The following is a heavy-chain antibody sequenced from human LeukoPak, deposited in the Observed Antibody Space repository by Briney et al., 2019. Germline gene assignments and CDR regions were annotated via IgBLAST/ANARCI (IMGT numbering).Heavy chain of an antibody. CDR2: ITSSSASM. V-gene: IGHV3-21*04. CDR1: GFTFTTYS. CDR3: AKPPRAPQLGRNYFDY. Sequence: PGGSLRLSCAASGFTFTTYSMNWVRQAPGKGLEWVSSITSSSASMHYADSVKGRFTISRDNAENTLYLQMNSLRAEDTAVYYCAKPPRAPQLGRNYFDYWGQGTLVTVSS. D-gene: IGHD6-13*01. J-gene: IGHJ4*02.